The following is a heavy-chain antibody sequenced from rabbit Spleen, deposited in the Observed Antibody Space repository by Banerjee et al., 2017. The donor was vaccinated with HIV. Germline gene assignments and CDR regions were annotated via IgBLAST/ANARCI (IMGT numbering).Heavy chain of an antibody. Sequence: QEQLVESGGGLVQPEGSLTLTCTASGFSFGDRDVMCWVRQAPGKGLEWIACINVATGKPVYASWAKGRFTCSKTSSTTVTLQMTRLTAADTATYFCARDTSSSFSSYGMDLWGQGTLVTVS. J-gene: IGHJ6*01. CDR1: GFSFGDRDV. V-gene: IGHV1S45*01. D-gene: IGHD1-1*01. CDR2: INVATGKP. CDR3: ARDTSSSFSSYGMDL.